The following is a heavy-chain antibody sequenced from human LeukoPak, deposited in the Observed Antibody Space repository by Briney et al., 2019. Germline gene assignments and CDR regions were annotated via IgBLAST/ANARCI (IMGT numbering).Heavy chain of an antibody. CDR2: IKQDGSEK. CDR1: GFTFSSYW. Sequence: GGSLRLSCAASGFTFSSYWMTWVRQAPGRWLEWVANIKQDGSEKYYVDSAKGRFTISRDNGKKSLYLQMNSLRVEDTAVYYCARGRGNSSIWYWDYWGQGALVTVSS. V-gene: IGHV3-7*01. D-gene: IGHD6-13*01. CDR3: ARGRGNSSIWYWDY. J-gene: IGHJ4*02.